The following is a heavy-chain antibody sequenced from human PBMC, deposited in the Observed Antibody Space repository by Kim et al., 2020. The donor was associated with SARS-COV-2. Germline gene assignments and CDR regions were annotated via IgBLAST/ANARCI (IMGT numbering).Heavy chain of an antibody. V-gene: IGHV4-34*01. CDR1: GGSFSGYY. D-gene: IGHD4-4*01. CDR2: INHSGST. Sequence: SETLSLTCAVYGGSFSGYYWSWIRQPPGKGLEWIGEINHSGSTNYNPSLKSRVTISVDTSKNQFSLKLSSVTAADTAVYYCARGTDYSNYGNYNWFDPWGQGTLVTVSS. CDR3: ARGTDYSNYGNYNWFDP. J-gene: IGHJ5*02.